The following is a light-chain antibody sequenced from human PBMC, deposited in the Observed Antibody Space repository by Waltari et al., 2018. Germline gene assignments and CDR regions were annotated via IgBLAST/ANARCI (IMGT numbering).Light chain of an antibody. CDR2: DAS. J-gene: IGKJ3*01. CDR3: QRYDNLPIFA. Sequence: DIQLTQSPSSLSASVGDRITITCRASQPINNYLNRYQQKAGKTPELLIHDASNLEAGVPSRFSGSQSGTEFTLTISSLQPEDIATYYCQRYDNLPIFAFGPGTKVDIK. CDR1: QPINNY. V-gene: IGKV1-33*01.